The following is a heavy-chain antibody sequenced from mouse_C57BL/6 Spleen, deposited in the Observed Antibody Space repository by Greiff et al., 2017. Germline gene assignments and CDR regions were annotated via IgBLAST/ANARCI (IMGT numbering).Heavy chain of an antibody. J-gene: IGHJ3*01. CDR2: IDPENGDT. CDR3: TTTRSNPAWFAY. Sequence: EVQLQQSGAELVRPGASVKLSCTASGFNIKDDYMHWVKQRPEQGLEWIGWIDPENGDTEYASKFQGKATITADTSSNTAYLQLSSLTSEDTAVYYCTTTRSNPAWFAYWGQGTLVTVSA. CDR1: GFNIKDDY. D-gene: IGHD2-5*01. V-gene: IGHV14-4*01.